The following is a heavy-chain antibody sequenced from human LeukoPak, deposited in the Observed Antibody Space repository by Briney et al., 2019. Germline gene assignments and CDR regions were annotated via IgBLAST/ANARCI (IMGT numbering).Heavy chain of an antibody. Sequence: PGGSLRLSCAASGFSFSDHHMSWVRQVPGKGLEWLAYISRDGNIIVYADSVKGRFTISRDNSKQSVYLEMKSLRPEDTAVYYCARYVRLMDYWGQGTLVTVSS. CDR2: ISRDGNII. D-gene: IGHD3-16*01. V-gene: IGHV3-11*01. CDR3: ARYVRLMDY. J-gene: IGHJ4*02. CDR1: GFSFSDHH.